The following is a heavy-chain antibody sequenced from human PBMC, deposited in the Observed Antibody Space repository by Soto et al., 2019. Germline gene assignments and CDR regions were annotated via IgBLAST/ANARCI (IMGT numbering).Heavy chain of an antibody. CDR2: IYYSGSS. J-gene: IGHJ6*02. CDR3: ARGYDFWSGYYDYYYYYGMDV. CDR1: CGSISSGDYY. Sequence: SETLSLTCTVSCGSISSGDYYWSWIRQPPGKGLEWIGYIYYSGSSYYNPPLKSRVTISVDTSKNQFSLKLSSVTAADTAVYYCARGYDFWSGYYDYYYYYGMDVWGQGTTVTVSS. V-gene: IGHV4-30-4*01. D-gene: IGHD3-3*01.